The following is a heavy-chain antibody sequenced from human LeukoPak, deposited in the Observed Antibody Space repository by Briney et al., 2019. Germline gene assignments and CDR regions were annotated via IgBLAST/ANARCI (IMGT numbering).Heavy chain of an antibody. CDR2: INHSGST. D-gene: IGHD6-6*01. Sequence: SETLSLTCAVYGESFSGYYWSWIRQPPGKGLEWIGEINHSGSTNYNPSLKSRVTISVDTSKNQFSLKLSSVTAADTAVYYCARDGSGLAARRRYYYYYYYMDVWGKGTTVTVSS. V-gene: IGHV4-34*01. CDR1: GESFSGYY. J-gene: IGHJ6*03. CDR3: ARDGSGLAARRRYYYYYYYMDV.